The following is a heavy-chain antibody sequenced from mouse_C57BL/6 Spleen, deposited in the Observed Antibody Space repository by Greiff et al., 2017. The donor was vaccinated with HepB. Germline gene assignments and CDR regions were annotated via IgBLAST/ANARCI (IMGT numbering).Heavy chain of an antibody. V-gene: IGHV1-4*01. CDR3: ARVITTVVADY. Sequence: VQLQQSGAELARPGASVKMSCKASGYTFTSYTMHWVKQRPGQGLEWIGYINPSSGYTKYNQKFKDKATLTADKSSSTAYMQLSSLTSEDSAVYYCARVITTVVADYWGQGTTLTVSS. CDR2: INPSSGYT. CDR1: GYTFTSYT. J-gene: IGHJ2*01. D-gene: IGHD1-1*01.